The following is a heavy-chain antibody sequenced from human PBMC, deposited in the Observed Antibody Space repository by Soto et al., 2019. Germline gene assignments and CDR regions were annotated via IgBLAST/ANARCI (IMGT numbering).Heavy chain of an antibody. CDR3: ARTGEKLRFLEWFRKPNSYYYGMDV. CDR2: IYSGGST. D-gene: IGHD3-3*01. Sequence: PGGSLRLSCAASGFTVSSNYMSWVRQAPGKGLEWVSVIYSGGSTYYADSVKGRFTISRDNSKNTLYLQMNSLRAEDTAVYYCARTGEKLRFLEWFRKPNSYYYGMDVWGQGTTVTVAS. J-gene: IGHJ6*02. CDR1: GFTVSSNY. V-gene: IGHV3-66*01.